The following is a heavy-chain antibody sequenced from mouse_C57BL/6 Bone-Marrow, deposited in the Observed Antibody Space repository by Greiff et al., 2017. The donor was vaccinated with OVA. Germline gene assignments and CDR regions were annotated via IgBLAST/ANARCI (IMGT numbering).Heavy chain of an antibody. V-gene: IGHV1-4*01. J-gene: IGHJ4*01. CDR1: GYTFTSYT. D-gene: IGHD2-3*01. CDR3: ARSYDGYYAMDY. Sequence: QVQLQQSGAELARPGASVKMSCKASGYTFTSYTMHWVKQRPGQGLEWIGYINPSSGYTKYNQKFKDKATLTADKSSSTAYMQLSSLTSEDSAVYYCARSYDGYYAMDYWGQGTSGTVSS. CDR2: INPSSGYT.